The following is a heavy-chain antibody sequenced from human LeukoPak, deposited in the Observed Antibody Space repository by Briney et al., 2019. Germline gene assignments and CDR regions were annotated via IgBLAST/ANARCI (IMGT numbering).Heavy chain of an antibody. CDR3: AREYCGGGSCYHDY. CDR1: GFTFSDYY. V-gene: IGHV3-66*01. Sequence: PGGSLRLSCAASGFTFSDYYMSRVRQAPGKGLEWVSVIYSGGSTYYADSVKGRFTISRDNSKNTLYLQMNSLRAEDTAVYYCAREYCGGGSCYHDYWGQGTLVTVSS. CDR2: IYSGGST. D-gene: IGHD2-15*01. J-gene: IGHJ4*02.